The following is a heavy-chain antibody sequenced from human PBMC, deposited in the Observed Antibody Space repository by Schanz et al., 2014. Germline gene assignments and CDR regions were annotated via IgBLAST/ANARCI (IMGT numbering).Heavy chain of an antibody. J-gene: IGHJ6*02. Sequence: KPGGSLRLSCATSGFTFCSYSMTLVRQAPGKGPEWVSSMSSSSRYIYYADSVKGRFAISRDNAKNSLYLQMNSLRAEDTAVYYWAREEGWSRAAAGPKHYYDGMDVWGPGTTVNVSS. CDR1: GFTFCSYS. CDR2: MSSSSRYI. CDR3: AREEGWSRAAAGPKHYYDGMDV. D-gene: IGHD6-13*01. V-gene: IGHV3-21*01.